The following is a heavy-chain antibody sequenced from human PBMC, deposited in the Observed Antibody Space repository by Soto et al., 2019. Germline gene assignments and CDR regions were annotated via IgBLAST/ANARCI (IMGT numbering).Heavy chain of an antibody. V-gene: IGHV3-21*01. Sequence: LRLSCAASGFTFSSYSMNWVRQAPGKGLGWVSSISSSSSYIYYADSVKGRFTISRDNAKNSLYLQMNSLRAEDTAVYYCARVVEYSSSWYFEEVEWNGMDVWGQGTTVTVSS. CDR2: ISSSSSYI. CDR3: ARVVEYSSSWYFEEVEWNGMDV. CDR1: GFTFSSYS. D-gene: IGHD6-13*01. J-gene: IGHJ6*02.